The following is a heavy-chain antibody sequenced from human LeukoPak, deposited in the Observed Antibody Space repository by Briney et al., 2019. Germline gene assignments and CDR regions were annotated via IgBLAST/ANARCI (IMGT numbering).Heavy chain of an antibody. CDR1: GFPFITYN. CDR3: VRDRGISFYFDY. Sequence: GGSLRLFCAVSGFPFITYNMNWVRQAPGKGLEWVSYIDSSSSTIYYADSVKGRFTVSRDNAKNSLDLQMNSLRADDTAVYYCVRDRGISFYFDYWGQGTLVTVSS. V-gene: IGHV3-48*01. D-gene: IGHD3-16*02. J-gene: IGHJ4*02. CDR2: IDSSSSTI.